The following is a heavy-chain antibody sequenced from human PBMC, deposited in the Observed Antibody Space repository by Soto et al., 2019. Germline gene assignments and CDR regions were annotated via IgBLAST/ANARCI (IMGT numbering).Heavy chain of an antibody. Sequence: QVQLVESGGGVVQPGRSLRLSCAASGLTFSNYAMYWVRQAPGKGLEWMAVIWYDGSKEFYADFVKGRFTISRDNSKNTLYLQMNTLRLEDTAVYYCTRGESGSSSWGHWYFDLWGRGTLVIVSS. CDR3: TRGESGSSSWGHWYFDL. J-gene: IGHJ2*01. V-gene: IGHV3-33*01. D-gene: IGHD6-13*01. CDR1: GLTFSNYA. CDR2: IWYDGSKE.